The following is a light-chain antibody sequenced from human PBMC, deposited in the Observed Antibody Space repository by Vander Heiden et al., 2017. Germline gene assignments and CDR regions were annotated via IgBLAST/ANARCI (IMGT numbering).Light chain of an antibody. V-gene: IGLV3-21*02. CDR2: DDT. J-gene: IGLJ3*02. Sequence: SLVVTQPPSVSVAPGQTARISCGGNNIGSESVHWHQQKPGQAPVMVVYDDTLRPSGIPERFSGSNSGNTATLTISRVVVGDEADYYCQVWDSNTDQLVFGGGTKLTV. CDR3: QVWDSNTDQLV. CDR1: NIGSES.